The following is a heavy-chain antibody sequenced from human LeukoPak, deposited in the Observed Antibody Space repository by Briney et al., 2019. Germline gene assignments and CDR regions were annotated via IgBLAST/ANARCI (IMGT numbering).Heavy chain of an antibody. D-gene: IGHD1-26*01. J-gene: IGHJ4*02. CDR3: ARDRTIVGATTFDY. Sequence: ASVKVSCKAFGYTFTGHYIHWVRQAPGQGLEWVGWMHPNSSDTNYAQKFQGRVTMTRDKSISTAYMELSRLESDDTAVYYCARDRTIVGATTFDYWGQGALVTVSS. CDR1: GYTFTGHY. V-gene: IGHV1-2*02. CDR2: MHPNSSDT.